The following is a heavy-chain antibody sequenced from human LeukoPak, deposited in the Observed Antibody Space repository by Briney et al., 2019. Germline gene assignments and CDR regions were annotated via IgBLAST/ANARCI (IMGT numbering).Heavy chain of an antibody. D-gene: IGHD3-22*01. J-gene: IGHJ4*02. Sequence: ASVKVSCKTSGYTFTSYHIQWVRQAPGQGLEWMGIINPSGGYTNYAEKFQDRITITRDRSTSTVYMEVSSLRSVDTAVYFCARSYDSSGRVTFDSWGQGTLVTVSS. V-gene: IGHV1-46*01. CDR1: GYTFTSYH. CDR3: ARSYDSSGRVTFDS. CDR2: INPSGGYT.